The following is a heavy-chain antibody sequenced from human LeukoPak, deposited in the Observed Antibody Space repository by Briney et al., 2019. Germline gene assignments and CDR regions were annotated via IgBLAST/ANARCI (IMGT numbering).Heavy chain of an antibody. CDR3: ARVVTPRYCTSTSCYLKGWFDP. CDR2: IIPIFGTA. J-gene: IGHJ5*02. Sequence: VASVKVSCKASGGTFRRFAMSWVRQAPGQGLEWMGGIIPIFGTANYAQKFQGSVTITADEFTSTAYMELSSLRSEDTAVYYCARVVTPRYCTSTSCYLKGWFDPWGQGTLVTVSS. V-gene: IGHV1-69*13. CDR1: GGTFRRFA. D-gene: IGHD2-2*01.